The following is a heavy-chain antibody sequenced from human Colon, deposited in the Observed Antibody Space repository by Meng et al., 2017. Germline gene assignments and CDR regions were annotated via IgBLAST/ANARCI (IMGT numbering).Heavy chain of an antibody. D-gene: IGHD1-7*01. Sequence: QVQLQQWGSGLLKPSETLSLTWAVYGESFGNYFWNWLRQPPGKGLEXIGDMHQSGSSNYNPSLKSRLTMSVDESKNHFSLKLNSVTAADTAVYYCARGWKYAWFNWGQGTLVTVSS. V-gene: IGHV4-34*01. CDR3: ARGWKYAWFN. J-gene: IGHJ4*02. CDR2: MHQSGSS. CDR1: GESFGNYF.